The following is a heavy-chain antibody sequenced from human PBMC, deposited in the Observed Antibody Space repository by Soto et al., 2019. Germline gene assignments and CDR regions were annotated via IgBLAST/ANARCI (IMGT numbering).Heavy chain of an antibody. Sequence: SETLSLTCAVYGGSFSGYYWSWIRQPPGKGLEWIGEINHSGSTNYNPSLKSRVTISVDTTKNQFSLKLSSVTDADTAVYYCATRIVVVVAATSGFDYWGQGTLVTVSS. CDR3: ATRIVVVVAATSGFDY. D-gene: IGHD2-15*01. V-gene: IGHV4-34*01. CDR2: INHSGST. CDR1: GGSFSGYY. J-gene: IGHJ4*02.